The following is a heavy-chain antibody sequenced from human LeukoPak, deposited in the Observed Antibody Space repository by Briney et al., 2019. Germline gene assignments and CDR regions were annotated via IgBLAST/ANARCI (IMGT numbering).Heavy chain of an antibody. CDR1: GGSISSSSYY. Sequence: SETLSLTCTVSGGSISSSSYYWGWIRQPPGKGLEWIGSIYYSGSTNYNPSLKSRVTISVDKSKNQFSLKLSSVTAADTAVYYCASSSSWSRDAFDIWGQGTMVTVSS. CDR2: IYYSGST. V-gene: IGHV4-39*07. D-gene: IGHD6-13*01. J-gene: IGHJ3*02. CDR3: ASSSSWSRDAFDI.